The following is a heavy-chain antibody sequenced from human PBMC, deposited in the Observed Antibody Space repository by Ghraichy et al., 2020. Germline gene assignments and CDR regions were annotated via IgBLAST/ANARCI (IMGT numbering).Heavy chain of an antibody. CDR3: ATRMATVTDAIDY. D-gene: IGHD4-17*01. J-gene: IGHJ4*02. V-gene: IGHV4-34*01. Sequence: ETLSLTCAVYGGSFGGLFWTWIRQPPGKGLEWLGEIDRSGITNYNPSLKSRVRISIDISKNQFYLRLPSVTAAETGVYYCATRMATVTDAIDYWGPGTVVTVSS. CDR1: GGSFGGLF. CDR2: IDRSGIT.